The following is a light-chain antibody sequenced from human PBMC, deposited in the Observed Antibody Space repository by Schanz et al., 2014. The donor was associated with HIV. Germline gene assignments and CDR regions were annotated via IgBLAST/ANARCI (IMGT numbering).Light chain of an antibody. J-gene: IGKJ4*01. CDR3: QYFGNSGGT. CDR1: QRLSSSY. CDR2: ATS. V-gene: IGKV3-20*01. Sequence: EIVMTQSPGTLSVSPGERATLSCGASQRLSSSYLVWYQQKRDQPPRLVIYATSTRAAGIPDRFSGTGSGTDFTLTISRLEPEDFAVYFCQYFGNSGGTFGGGTKVEIK.